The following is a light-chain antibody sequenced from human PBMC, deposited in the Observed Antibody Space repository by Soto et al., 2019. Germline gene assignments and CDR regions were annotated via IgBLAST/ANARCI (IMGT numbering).Light chain of an antibody. CDR1: SSDVGSYNS. Sequence: VLAQPASVSGSPGQSIAISCTGTSSDVGSYNSVSWYQQYPGKAPTLMIHDVSDRPSGVSNRFSGSKSGNTASLTISGLQAEDEADYYCSSFTSSSSYVFGSGTKVTVL. J-gene: IGLJ1*01. V-gene: IGLV2-14*03. CDR3: SSFTSSSSYV. CDR2: DVS.